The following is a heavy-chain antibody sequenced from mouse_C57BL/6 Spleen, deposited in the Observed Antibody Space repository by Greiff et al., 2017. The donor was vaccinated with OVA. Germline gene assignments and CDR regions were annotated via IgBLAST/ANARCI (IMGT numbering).Heavy chain of an antibody. CDR2: IWSGGST. CDR3: ARRGGGYYGNYYAMDY. CDR1: GFSLTSYG. D-gene: IGHD2-1*01. Sequence: VQLQQSGPGLVQPSQSLSITCTVSGFSLTSYGVHWVRQSPGKGLEWLGVIWSGGSTDYNAAFISRLSISKDNSKSQVFFKMNSLQADDTAIYYCARRGGGYYGNYYAMDYWGQGTSVTVSS. J-gene: IGHJ4*01. V-gene: IGHV2-2*01.